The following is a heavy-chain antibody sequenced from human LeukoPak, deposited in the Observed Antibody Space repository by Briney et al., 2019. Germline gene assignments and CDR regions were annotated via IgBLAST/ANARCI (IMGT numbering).Heavy chain of an antibody. Sequence: GGSLRLSCAASGFTFSSYGMHWVRQALGKGLEWVAVISYDGSNKYYADSVKGRFTISRDNSKNTLYLQMNSLRAEDTAVYYCAKPASSGWYPGELPGDYWGQGTLVTVSS. J-gene: IGHJ4*02. CDR3: AKPASSGWYPGELPGDY. V-gene: IGHV3-30*18. CDR2: ISYDGSNK. D-gene: IGHD6-19*01. CDR1: GFTFSSYG.